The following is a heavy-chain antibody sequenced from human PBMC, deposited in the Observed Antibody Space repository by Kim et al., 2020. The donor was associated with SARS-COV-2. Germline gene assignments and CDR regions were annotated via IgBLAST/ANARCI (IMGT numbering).Heavy chain of an antibody. CDR3: VKDRVAATLVSWFDP. J-gene: IGHJ5*02. D-gene: IGHD2-15*01. Sequence: DSVKGRFTTSRDNSKNTLYLQMSSLRAEDTAVYYCVKDRVAATLVSWFDPWGQGTLVTVSS. V-gene: IGHV3-64D*09.